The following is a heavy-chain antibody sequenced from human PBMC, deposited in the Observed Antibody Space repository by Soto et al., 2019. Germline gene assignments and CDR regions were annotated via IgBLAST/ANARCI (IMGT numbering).Heavy chain of an antibody. CDR2: ISGSGGST. D-gene: IGHD3-3*01. V-gene: IGHV3-23*01. J-gene: IGHJ4*02. Sequence: PGGSLRLSCAASGFTFSSYAMSWVRQAPGKGLEWVSAISGSGGSTYYADSVKGRFTISRDNSKNTLYLQMNSLRAEDTAVYYCAKDRGWGRRRYDFWSGYPPPLKYYFDYWGQGTLVTVSS. CDR3: AKDRGWGRRRYDFWSGYPPPLKYYFDY. CDR1: GFTFSSYA.